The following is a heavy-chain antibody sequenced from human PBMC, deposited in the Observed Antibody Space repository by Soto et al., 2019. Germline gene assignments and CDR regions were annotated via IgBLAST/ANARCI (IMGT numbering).Heavy chain of an antibody. Sequence: GASVKVSCKTSGYTFSDYGLAWLRQTPGHRPEWMGWVGTYNTNTNYAQKFQGRVTMTTDTSTTTTSMELRSLRSDDTAVYYCARELNTDSSAYYSFAYWGQGTLVTVSS. CDR2: VGTYNTNT. V-gene: IGHV1-18*01. J-gene: IGHJ4*02. CDR3: ARELNTDSSAYYSFAY. CDR1: GYTFSDYG. D-gene: IGHD3-22*01.